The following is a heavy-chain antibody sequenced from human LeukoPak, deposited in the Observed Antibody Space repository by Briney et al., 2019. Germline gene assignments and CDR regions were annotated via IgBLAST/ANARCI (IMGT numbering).Heavy chain of an antibody. Sequence: SGGSLRLSCAASGFTFSSYAMSWVRQAPGKGLEWVSAISGSGGSTYYADSVKARFTISRDNSKNTLYLQMNSLRAEDTAVYYCAKDGERGYYDSSGYYYVGNYYFDYWGQGTLVTVSS. CDR2: ISGSGGST. J-gene: IGHJ4*02. CDR3: AKDGERGYYDSSGYYYVGNYYFDY. D-gene: IGHD3-22*01. CDR1: GFTFSSYA. V-gene: IGHV3-23*01.